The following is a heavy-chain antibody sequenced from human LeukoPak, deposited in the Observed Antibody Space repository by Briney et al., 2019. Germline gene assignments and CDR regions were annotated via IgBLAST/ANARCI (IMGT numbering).Heavy chain of an antibody. Sequence: PSGTLSLTCAVSGGSISSSNWWSWVRQPPGKGLEWIGEIYHSGSTNYNPSLKSRVTISVDKSKNQFSLKLSSVTAADTAVYYCARHEGSSSWSPFFDYWGQGTLVTVSS. CDR1: GGSISSSNW. J-gene: IGHJ4*02. CDR2: IYHSGST. CDR3: ARHEGSSSWSPFFDY. D-gene: IGHD6-13*01. V-gene: IGHV4-4*02.